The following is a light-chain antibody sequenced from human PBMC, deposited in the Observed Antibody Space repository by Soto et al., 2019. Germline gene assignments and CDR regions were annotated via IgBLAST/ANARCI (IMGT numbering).Light chain of an antibody. V-gene: IGLV2-14*01. J-gene: IGLJ3*02. CDR2: EVS. CDR3: SSYTATSTWV. Sequence: QSALTQPASVSGSPGQSISISCTGTSSDVGGYNFVSWYQRHPGKAPKLMIYEVSNRPSGVSNRFSGPKSGNTASLTISGLQAEDESDYYCSSYTATSTWVFGGGTKLTVL. CDR1: SSDVGGYNF.